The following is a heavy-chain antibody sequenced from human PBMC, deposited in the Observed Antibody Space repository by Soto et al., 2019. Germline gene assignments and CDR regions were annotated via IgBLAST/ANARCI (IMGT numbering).Heavy chain of an antibody. CDR1: GFTFSSYA. CDR2: ISYDGSNK. J-gene: IGHJ6*02. D-gene: IGHD2-2*01. Sequence: QVQLVESGGGVVQPGRSLRLSCAASGFTFSSYAMHWVRQAPGKGLEWVAVISYDGSNKYYADSVKGRFTISRDNSKNTLYLQMNSLRAEDTAVYYCARDRGAGYCSSTSCYNYYYYYGMDVWGQGTTVTVSS. CDR3: ARDRGAGYCSSTSCYNYYYYYGMDV. V-gene: IGHV3-30-3*01.